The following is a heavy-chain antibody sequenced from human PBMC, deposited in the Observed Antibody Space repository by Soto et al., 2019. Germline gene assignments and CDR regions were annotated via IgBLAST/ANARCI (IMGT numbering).Heavy chain of an antibody. CDR1: GFTFRDYY. J-gene: IGHJ6*02. CDR3: ARDYYYTMDV. CDR2: IDSSTKYT. Sequence: QVQLVESGGGLVRPGGSLRLSCEASGFTFRDYYMTWFRQAPGNGLEWLSYIDSSTKYTNYAVSVKGRFTISRDNAKTSLYLQMNRRRADDTAVYYCARDYYYTMDVWGQGTRVTVSS. V-gene: IGHV3-11*05.